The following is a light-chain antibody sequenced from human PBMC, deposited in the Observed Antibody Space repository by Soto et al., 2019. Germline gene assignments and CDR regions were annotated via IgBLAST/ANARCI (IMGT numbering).Light chain of an antibody. V-gene: IGKV1-5*01. Sequence: DIQMTQSPSTLSASVGDTVTVTCRASQSVSGWLAWYQQKPGEAPKLLIYDASALARGVPSRFNGSGSGTKFTLAIASLQPDDFATYYCQQYETFSGTFGPGTKVEI. CDR1: QSVSGW. CDR3: QQYETFSGT. J-gene: IGKJ1*01. CDR2: DAS.